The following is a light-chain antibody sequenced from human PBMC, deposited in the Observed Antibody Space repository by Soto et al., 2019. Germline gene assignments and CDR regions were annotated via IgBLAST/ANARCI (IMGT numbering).Light chain of an antibody. V-gene: IGKV3D-20*02. CDR3: MQGTHWPRT. CDR1: QSVSSTK. J-gene: IGKJ1*01. Sequence: EIVLTQSPGTLSLSPGERATLSCRASQSVSSTKLAWYQQKPGQAPRLLIYGASSRATGIPDRFSGSGSGTDFTLKISRVEAEDVAVYFCMQGTHWPRTFGQGTKVDIK. CDR2: GAS.